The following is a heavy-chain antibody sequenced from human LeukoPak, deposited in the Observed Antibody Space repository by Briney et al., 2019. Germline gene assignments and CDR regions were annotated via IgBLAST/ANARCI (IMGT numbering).Heavy chain of an antibody. CDR1: GFTFSSYA. Sequence: PGGSLRLSCAASGFTFSSYAMHWVRQAPGKGLEWVAVISYDGSNKYYADSVKGRFTISRDNSKNTLYLQMNSLRAEDTAVYYCARVPYDILTGYSYYYMDVWGKGTTVTVSS. J-gene: IGHJ6*03. CDR2: ISYDGSNK. CDR3: ARVPYDILTGYSYYYMDV. V-gene: IGHV3-30*04. D-gene: IGHD3-9*01.